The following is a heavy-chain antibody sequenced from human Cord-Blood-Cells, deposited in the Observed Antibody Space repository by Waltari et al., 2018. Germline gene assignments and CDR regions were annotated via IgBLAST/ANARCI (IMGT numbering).Heavy chain of an antibody. V-gene: IGHV1-69*12. J-gene: IGHJ4*02. CDR3: ARVAGDFWSGAFDY. Sequence: QVQLVLSGAEVKKPGSSVKVSCKASGGTFSSYAISWVRQAPGQGLEWMGGIIPIFGTANYAQKFQGRVTITADESTSTAYMGLSRLGSEDTAVYYCARVAGDFWSGAFDYWGQGTLVTVSS. CDR2: IIPIFGTA. D-gene: IGHD3-3*01. CDR1: GGTFSSYA.